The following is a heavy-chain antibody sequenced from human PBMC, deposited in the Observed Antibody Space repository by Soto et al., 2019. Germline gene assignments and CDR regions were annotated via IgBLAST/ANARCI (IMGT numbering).Heavy chain of an antibody. Sequence: GGSLRLSCAASGFTFSSYGMHWVRQAPGKGLEWVAVISYDGSNKYYADSVKGRFTISRDNSKNTLYLQMNSLRAEDTAVYYCAKDGGYCSSTSCLDYWGQGTLVTVSS. V-gene: IGHV3-30*18. J-gene: IGHJ4*02. D-gene: IGHD2-2*03. CDR1: GFTFSSYG. CDR2: ISYDGSNK. CDR3: AKDGGYCSSTSCLDY.